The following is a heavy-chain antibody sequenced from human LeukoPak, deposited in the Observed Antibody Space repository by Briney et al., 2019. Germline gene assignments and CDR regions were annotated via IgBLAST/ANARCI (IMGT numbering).Heavy chain of an antibody. J-gene: IGHJ4*02. CDR3: AKIYSGTAMVIVH. CDR2: ISGSGGST. Sequence: GGSLRLSCLASQLTFSDSAMSWVRQAPGKGLEWVSAISGSGGSTYYADSVKGRFTISRDNSKNTLYLQMNSLRAEDTAVYYCAKIYSGTAMVIVHWGQGTLVSVSS. CDR1: QLTFSDSA. D-gene: IGHD5-18*01. V-gene: IGHV3-23*01.